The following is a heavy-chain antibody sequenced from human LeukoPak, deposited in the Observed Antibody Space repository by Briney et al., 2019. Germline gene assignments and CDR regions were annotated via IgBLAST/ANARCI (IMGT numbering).Heavy chain of an antibody. CDR2: IYYSGGT. Sequence: PSETLSLTCTVSGGSISSGDYYWSWIRQPPGTGLEWIGYIYYSGGTYYNPSLKSRVTISVDTSKNQFSLKLSSVTAADTAVYYCARGPTWYYGMDVWGQGTTVTVSS. D-gene: IGHD2/OR15-2a*01. CDR1: GGSISSGDYY. V-gene: IGHV4-30-4*01. J-gene: IGHJ6*02. CDR3: ARGPTWYYGMDV.